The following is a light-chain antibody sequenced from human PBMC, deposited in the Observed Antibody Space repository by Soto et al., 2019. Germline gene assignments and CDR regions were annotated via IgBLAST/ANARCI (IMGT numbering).Light chain of an antibody. V-gene: IGLV2-14*01. Sequence: QSALTQPASVSGSPGQSITISCTGTDSDVGGYNYVSWYQQHPDKAPTLMIYGVYNRPSGVSNRFSGSKSGNTASLTISGLEAEDEADYYCSSFTNNNTPHVVFGGGTKVTVL. CDR2: GVY. J-gene: IGLJ2*01. CDR1: DSDVGGYNY. CDR3: SSFTNNNTPHVV.